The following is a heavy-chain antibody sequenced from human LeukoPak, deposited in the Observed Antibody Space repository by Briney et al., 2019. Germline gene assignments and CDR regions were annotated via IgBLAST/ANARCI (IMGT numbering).Heavy chain of an antibody. J-gene: IGHJ4*02. CDR3: ATEVDRSFDH. Sequence: SETLSLTCTVSGGSINTYYWSWIRQPPGKGLEWIVSIYYSGSTNYNPSLKSRVTISVDASKNQFSLKLSSVTAADTAVYYCATEVDRSFDHWGQGVLVTVSS. D-gene: IGHD2-15*01. CDR2: IYYSGST. CDR1: GGSINTYY. V-gene: IGHV4-59*01.